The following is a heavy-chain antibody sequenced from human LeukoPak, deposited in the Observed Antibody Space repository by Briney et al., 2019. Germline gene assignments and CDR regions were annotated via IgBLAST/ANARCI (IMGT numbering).Heavy chain of an antibody. CDR3: AREGCASGGSCYSNWFDP. V-gene: IGHV4-30-4*01. D-gene: IGHD2-15*01. J-gene: IGHJ5*02. CDR1: GGPISSGDYY. CDR2: IYYSGST. Sequence: SETLSLTCTVSGGPISSGDYYWSWIRQPPGKGLEWIGYIYYSGSTYYNPSLKSRVTISVDTSKNQFSLKLSSVTAADTAVYYCAREGCASGGSCYSNWFDPWGQGTLVTVSS.